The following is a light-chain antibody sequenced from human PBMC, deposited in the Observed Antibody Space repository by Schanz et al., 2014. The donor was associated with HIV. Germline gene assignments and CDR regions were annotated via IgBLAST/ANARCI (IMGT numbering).Light chain of an antibody. CDR1: SSDIGDNY. V-gene: IGLV1-51*01. CDR3: GTWDSSLSAEV. CDR2: DDN. Sequence: SVLTQPPSVSAAPGQKVTISCSGSSSDIGDNYVSWYQHLPGTAPKLLIYDDNKRPSGIPDRFSGSKSGASATLDITGLQTGDEADYYCGTWDSSLSAEVFGGGTKLTVL. J-gene: IGLJ3*02.